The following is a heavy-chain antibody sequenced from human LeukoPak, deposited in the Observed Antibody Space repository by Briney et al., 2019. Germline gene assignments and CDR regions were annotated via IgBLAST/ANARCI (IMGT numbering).Heavy chain of an antibody. CDR1: GGSFSGYY. D-gene: IGHD3-9*01. Sequence: SETLSLTCAVYGGSFSGYYWSWIRQPPGKGLEWIGEINHSGSTNYNPSLKSRVTISVDTSKNQFSLKLSSVTAADTAVYYCARERYLDWLFDYWGQGTLVTVSS. J-gene: IGHJ4*02. V-gene: IGHV4-34*01. CDR2: INHSGST. CDR3: ARERYLDWLFDY.